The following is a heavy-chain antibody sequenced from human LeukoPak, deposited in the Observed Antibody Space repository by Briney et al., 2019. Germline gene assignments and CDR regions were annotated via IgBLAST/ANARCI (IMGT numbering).Heavy chain of an antibody. Sequence: GGSLRLSCAAYGFTFSSYEMNWVRQAPGKGLEWVSYISSSGSTIYYADSVKGRFTISRDNAKNSLYLQMNSLRAEDTAVYYCARESRYCSGGSCYYYYYGMDVWGQGTTVTVSS. CDR1: GFTFSSYE. D-gene: IGHD2-15*01. CDR2: ISSSGSTI. J-gene: IGHJ6*02. CDR3: ARESRYCSGGSCYYYYYGMDV. V-gene: IGHV3-48*03.